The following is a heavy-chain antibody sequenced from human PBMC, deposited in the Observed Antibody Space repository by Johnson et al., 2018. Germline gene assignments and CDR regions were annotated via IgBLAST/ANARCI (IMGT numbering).Heavy chain of an antibody. Sequence: QVQLQESGPGLVKPSETLSLMCTVSGGSIGNHYWSWIRQPPRKGLEWIGYIHYTGRTNYNPSLKSRVTISIDTSKNQFSLKVSYVTDADTAIYYWARVSGFLAYRAPHYYMDVWGKGTTVTVSS. CDR2: IHYTGRT. D-gene: IGHD3-10*01. CDR1: GGSIGNHY. V-gene: IGHV4-59*11. CDR3: ARVSGFLAYRAPHYYMDV. J-gene: IGHJ6*03.